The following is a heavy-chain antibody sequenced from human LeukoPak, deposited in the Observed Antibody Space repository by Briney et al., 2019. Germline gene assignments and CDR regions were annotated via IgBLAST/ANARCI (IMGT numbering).Heavy chain of an antibody. CDR3: ARDGYFDY. CDR2: ISAYNGNT. J-gene: IGHJ4*02. V-gene: IGHV1-18*01. CDR1: GGTFSSYA. Sequence: GASVKVSCKASGGTFSSYAISWVRQAPGQGLEWMGWISAYNGNTNYAQKFQGRVTLTTDTSTNTAYMELRSLRSDDTAVYYCARDGYFDYWGQGTLVTVSS.